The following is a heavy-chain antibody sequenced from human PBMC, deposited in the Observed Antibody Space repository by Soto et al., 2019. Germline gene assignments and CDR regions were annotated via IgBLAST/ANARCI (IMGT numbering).Heavy chain of an antibody. Sequence: QVQLQESGPGLVKPSGTLSLTCAVSGGSISSSNWWSWVRQPPGKGLEWIGEIYHRGSTNYNPSLKSRVTITVDQSKDHFSLKLSSVTAADTAVYYCARVAYYDSSGIYDYWGQGTLVTVSS. CDR1: GGSISSSNW. CDR2: IYHRGST. CDR3: ARVAYYDSSGIYDY. V-gene: IGHV4-4*02. D-gene: IGHD3-22*01. J-gene: IGHJ4*02.